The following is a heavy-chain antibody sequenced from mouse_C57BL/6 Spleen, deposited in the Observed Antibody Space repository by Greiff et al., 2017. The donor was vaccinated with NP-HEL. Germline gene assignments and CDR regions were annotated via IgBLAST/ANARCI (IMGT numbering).Heavy chain of an antibody. J-gene: IGHJ2*01. CDR2: INPGSGGT. CDR3: ASSVYGSSYLYFDY. V-gene: IGHV1-54*01. CDR1: GYAFTNYL. Sequence: QVQLKESGAELVRPGTSVKVSCKASGYAFTNYLIEWVKQRPGQGLEWIGVINPGSGGTNYNEKLKGKATLTADKSSSTAYMQLSSLTSEDSAVYFCASSVYGSSYLYFDYWGQGTTLTVSS. D-gene: IGHD1-1*01.